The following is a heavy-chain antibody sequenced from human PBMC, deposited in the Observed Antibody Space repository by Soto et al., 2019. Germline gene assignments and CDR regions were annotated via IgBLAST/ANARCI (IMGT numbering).Heavy chain of an antibody. CDR3: ARALGRVYYYMDV. CDR1: GFTFSSYD. D-gene: IGHD1-26*01. CDR2: IGTAGDT. J-gene: IGHJ6*03. V-gene: IGHV3-13*01. Sequence: GGSLRLSCAAFGFTFSSYDIHWVRQATGKGLEWVSAIGTAGDTYYPGSVKGRFTISRENAKNSLYLQMNSLRAGDTAVYYCARALGRVYYYMDVWGKGTTVTVS.